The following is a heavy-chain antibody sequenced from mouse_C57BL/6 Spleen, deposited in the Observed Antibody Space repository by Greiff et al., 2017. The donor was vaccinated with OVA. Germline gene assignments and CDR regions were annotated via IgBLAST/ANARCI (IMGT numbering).Heavy chain of an antibody. V-gene: IGHV1-76*01. Sequence: VQLQQSGAELVRPGASVKLSCKASGYTFTDYYINWVKQRPGQGLEWIARIYPGSGNTYYNEKFKGKATLTAEKSSSTAYMQLSSLTSEDSAVYFCARRGGSRYYYAMDYWGQGTSVTVSS. CDR1: GYTFTDYY. CDR2: IYPGSGNT. D-gene: IGHD1-1*01. J-gene: IGHJ4*01. CDR3: ARRGGSRYYYAMDY.